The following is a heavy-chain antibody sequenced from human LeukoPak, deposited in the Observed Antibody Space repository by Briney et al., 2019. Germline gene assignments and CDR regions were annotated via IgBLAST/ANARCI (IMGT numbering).Heavy chain of an antibody. V-gene: IGHV7-4-1*02. CDR1: GYPFSAHF. D-gene: IGHD3-10*01. J-gene: IGHJ4*02. CDR2: IDTTTGNP. CDR3: VRGTPTPGMDY. Sequence: ASVTVSCTASGYPFSAHFLNWVRQAPGQGLEWMGNIDTTTGNPRYAQDFTGHFVFSLDTSVSTAYLQITSLKADDTAAYYCVRGTPTPGMDYWGQGTQVTVSS.